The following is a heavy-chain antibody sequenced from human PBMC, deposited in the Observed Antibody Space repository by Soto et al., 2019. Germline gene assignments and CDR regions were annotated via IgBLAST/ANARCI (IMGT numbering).Heavy chain of an antibody. Sequence: GGSLRLSCAASGFTFRDYYMSWIRQAPGKGLEWVSYISSSSSYTNYADSVKGRFTISRDSAKNSLYLQMNSLRAEDTAVYYCARGYYDSSGYTGFDYWGQGTLVTVSS. J-gene: IGHJ4*02. CDR3: ARGYYDSSGYTGFDY. CDR2: ISSSSSYT. V-gene: IGHV3-11*06. CDR1: GFTFRDYY. D-gene: IGHD3-22*01.